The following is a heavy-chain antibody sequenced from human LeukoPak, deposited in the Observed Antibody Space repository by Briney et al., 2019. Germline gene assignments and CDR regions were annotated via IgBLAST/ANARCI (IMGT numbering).Heavy chain of an antibody. CDR1: GFTFSIDW. D-gene: IGHD5-24*01. V-gene: IGHV3-7*04. J-gene: IGHJ4*02. CDR2: IKQDGSQK. Sequence: GGSLRLSCAASGFTFSIDWMNWVRQAPGRGLEWVASIKQDGSQKFYVDSVKGRFTISRDNAENSLYLQTNSLRAEDTAVYYCARGGNNYVHFDYRGQGTLVTVSS. CDR3: ARGGNNYVHFDY.